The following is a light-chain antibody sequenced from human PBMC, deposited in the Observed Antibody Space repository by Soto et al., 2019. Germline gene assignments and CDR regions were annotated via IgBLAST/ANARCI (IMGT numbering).Light chain of an antibody. CDR3: QQYNSYPLT. V-gene: IGKV1-5*03. Sequence: DIQMTQSPSTLSASVGDRVTITCRASQSISSWLAWYQQKPGKAPKLLIYKASSLESVVPSRFSGSGSGTEFTLTISGLQPDDFATYYCQQYNSYPLTFGGGTKVVIK. CDR2: KAS. CDR1: QSISSW. J-gene: IGKJ4*01.